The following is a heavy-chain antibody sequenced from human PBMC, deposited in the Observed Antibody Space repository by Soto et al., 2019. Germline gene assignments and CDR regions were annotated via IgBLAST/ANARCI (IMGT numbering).Heavy chain of an antibody. V-gene: IGHV4-59*01. Sequence: PSETLSLTCTVSGGSISSYHWSWIRQPPGKGLEWIGDIHHSGSTNYNPSLKSRVTISVDTSKNQFPLKLSSVTAADTAVYYCARDENYGMDVWGQGTTVTVSS. CDR2: IHHSGST. CDR3: ARDENYGMDV. CDR1: GGSISSYH. J-gene: IGHJ6*02.